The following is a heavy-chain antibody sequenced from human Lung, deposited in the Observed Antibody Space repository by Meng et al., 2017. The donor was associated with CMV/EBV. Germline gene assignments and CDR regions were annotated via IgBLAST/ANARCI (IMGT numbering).Heavy chain of an antibody. CDR2: IIPIFAIA. CDR1: RNTFSSYT. CDR3: AVYCGTTSCYDGYGMDV. J-gene: IGHJ6*02. Sequence: SXXVSXKASRNTFSSYTLTWVRQAPGQGLEWMGGIIPIFAIANYAQSFRGRVTITADTSTSTGYMELSGLRSEDTAVYYCAVYCGTTSCYDGYGMDVWGQGNXV. D-gene: IGHD2-2*01. V-gene: IGHV1-69*10.